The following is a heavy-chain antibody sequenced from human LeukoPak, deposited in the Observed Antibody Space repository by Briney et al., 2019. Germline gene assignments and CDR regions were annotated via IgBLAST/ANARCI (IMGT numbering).Heavy chain of an antibody. V-gene: IGHV3-7*04. J-gene: IGHJ4*02. CDR2: IKQDGSEN. CDR3: ARKAQSSSWSRFDY. CDR1: GFTFSSYW. D-gene: IGHD6-13*01. Sequence: GGSLRLSCAASGFTFSSYWMSWVRQAPGKGLEWVADIKQDGSENYYVDSVKGRFTISRDNTKNSLYLQMISLRAEATAVYYFARKAQSSSWSRFDYWGEGTLVTVSS.